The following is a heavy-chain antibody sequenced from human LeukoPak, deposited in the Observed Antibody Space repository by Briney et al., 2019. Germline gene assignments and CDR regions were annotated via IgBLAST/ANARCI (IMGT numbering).Heavy chain of an antibody. CDR1: GFTFSSYS. Sequence: GGSLRLSCAASGFTFSSYSMNWVRQAPGKGLEWVSSISSSSSYIYYADSVKGRFTISRDNAKNSLYLQMNSLRAEDTAVYYCARLDYSGIRGYFDYWGQGTLVTVSS. D-gene: IGHD1-26*01. CDR3: ARLDYSGIRGYFDY. J-gene: IGHJ4*02. CDR2: ISSSSSYI. V-gene: IGHV3-21*04.